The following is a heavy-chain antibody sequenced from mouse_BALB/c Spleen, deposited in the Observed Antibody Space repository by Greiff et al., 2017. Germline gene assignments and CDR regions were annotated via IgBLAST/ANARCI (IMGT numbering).Heavy chain of an antibody. V-gene: IGHV14-3*02. CDR2: IDPANGNT. CDR3: AREGGKDWYVDV. Sequence: VQLQQSGAELVKPGASVKLSCTASGFNIKDTYMHWVKQRPEQGLEWIGRIDPANGNTKYDPKFQGKATITADTSSNTAYLQLSSLTSEDTAVYYCAREGGKDWYVDVWGAGTTVTVSS. D-gene: IGHD2-1*01. CDR1: GFNIKDTY. J-gene: IGHJ1*01.